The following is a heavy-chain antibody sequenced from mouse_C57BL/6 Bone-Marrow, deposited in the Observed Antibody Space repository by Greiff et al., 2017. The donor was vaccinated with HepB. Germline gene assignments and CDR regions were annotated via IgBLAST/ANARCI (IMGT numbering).Heavy chain of an antibody. CDR3: TRDHYYGSSSYYFDY. D-gene: IGHD1-1*01. CDR2: ISSGGDYI. V-gene: IGHV5-9-1*02. Sequence: EVKLVESGEGLVKPGGSLKLSCAASGFTFSSYAMSWVRQTPEKRLEWVAYISSGGDYIYYADTVKGRFTISRDNARNTLYLKMSSLKSEDTAMYYCTRDHYYGSSSYYFDYGGQGTTLTVSS. CDR1: GFTFSSYA. J-gene: IGHJ2*01.